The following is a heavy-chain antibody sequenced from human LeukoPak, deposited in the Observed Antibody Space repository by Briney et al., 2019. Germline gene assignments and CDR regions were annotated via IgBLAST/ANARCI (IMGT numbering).Heavy chain of an antibody. Sequence: ASVRVSCKASGYTLSGYFMYWVRQAPGQGLEWMGWINPKSGGGNYAQKFEGRVTMTRDTSISTAYLEMRRPRSDDTAVYYCARAWFGELLLDYWGQGTLVTVPS. V-gene: IGHV1-2*02. CDR2: INPKSGGG. J-gene: IGHJ4*02. D-gene: IGHD3-10*01. CDR1: GYTLSGYF. CDR3: ARAWFGELLLDY.